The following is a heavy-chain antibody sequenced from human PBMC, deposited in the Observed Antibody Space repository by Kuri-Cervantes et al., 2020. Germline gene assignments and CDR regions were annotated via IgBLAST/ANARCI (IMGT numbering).Heavy chain of an antibody. Sequence: SVKVSCKASGGTFSSYTISWVRQAPGQGLEWMGRIIPILGIANYAQRFQGRVTITADESTSTAYMELSSLRSEDTAVYYCATSRGGVLGYCSGGSCYSFGSGQYGMDVWGQGTTVTVSS. D-gene: IGHD2-15*01. V-gene: IGHV1-69*02. CDR3: ATSRGGVLGYCSGGSCYSFGSGQYGMDV. CDR2: IIPILGIA. J-gene: IGHJ6*02. CDR1: GGTFSSYT.